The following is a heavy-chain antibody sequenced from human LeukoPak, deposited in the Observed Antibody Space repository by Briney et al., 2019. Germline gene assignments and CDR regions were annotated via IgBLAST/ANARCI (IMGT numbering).Heavy chain of an antibody. CDR2: ISAYKGNT. J-gene: IGHJ5*02. CDR1: VYTFTSYG. CDR3: ARSTVTTFGVDCFDP. D-gene: IGHD4-17*01. V-gene: IGHV1-18*01. Sequence: ASVTVSFKTSVYTFTSYGISWVRQAPGQGRGWMGRISAYKGNTNYAHKYQGRVTMTTETFRSTAYMERRSRRSDDTAVYYCARSTVTTFGVDCFDPCGHGTLFTVSS.